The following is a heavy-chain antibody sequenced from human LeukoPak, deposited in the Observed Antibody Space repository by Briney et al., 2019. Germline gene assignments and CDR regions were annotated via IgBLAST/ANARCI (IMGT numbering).Heavy chain of an antibody. Sequence: SGALSLTCAVSGGSISSNNWWGWVRQPPGKGLEWIGEIYHSGSPNYNPSLKSRVTISVDKSRNHFSLNLSSVTAADTAVYYCARHEAQDFDYWGQGTLVTVSS. CDR3: ARHEAQDFDY. J-gene: IGHJ4*02. V-gene: IGHV4-4*02. CDR2: IYHSGSP. CDR1: GGSISSNNW.